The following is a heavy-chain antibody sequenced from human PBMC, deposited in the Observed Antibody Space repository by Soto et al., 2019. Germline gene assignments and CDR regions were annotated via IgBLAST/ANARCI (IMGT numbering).Heavy chain of an antibody. J-gene: IGHJ6*02. CDR3: ARDAPPPELRFLEWHNYDYNGMDV. Sequence: QVQVVQSGDEVKETGASVRVSCKTSGYSFTAYGISWVRQAPGQGLEWMGWISCYNGKTKYAQKVQGRATMTTDTSTSKAYMEVRSLRSDETAIYYCARDAPPPELRFLEWHNYDYNGMDVWGQGTTVTVSS. D-gene: IGHD3-3*01. CDR2: ISCYNGKT. V-gene: IGHV1-18*01. CDR1: GYSFTAYG.